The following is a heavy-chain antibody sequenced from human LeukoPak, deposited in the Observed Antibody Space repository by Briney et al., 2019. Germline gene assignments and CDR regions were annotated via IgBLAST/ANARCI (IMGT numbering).Heavy chain of an antibody. J-gene: IGHJ6*02. D-gene: IGHD3-10*01. V-gene: IGHV3-30*18. CDR3: AKDRVIGSGSYFSDYYYGMDV. CDR1: GFTFSSYG. Sequence: PGGSLRLSCAASGFTFSSYGMHWVRQAPGRGLEWVAVISYDGSNKYYADSVKGRFTISRDNSKNTLYLQMNSLRAEDTAVYYCAKDRVIGSGSYFSDYYYGMDVWGQGTTVTVSS. CDR2: ISYDGSNK.